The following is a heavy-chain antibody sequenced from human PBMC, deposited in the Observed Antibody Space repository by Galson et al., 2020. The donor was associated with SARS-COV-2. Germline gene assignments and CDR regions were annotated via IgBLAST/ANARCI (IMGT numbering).Heavy chain of an antibody. J-gene: IGHJ6*02. CDR2: IYPDDSDT. CDR1: GDSFSTYW. CDR3: ARHGGGNVEIDDYYAMDV. V-gene: IGHV5-51*01. Sequence: HGESLKISCQGSGDSFSTYWIAWVRQRPGKGLEWMGIIYPDDSDTRYSSSFQGQVTMSADKSISTAYLQWSSLRASDTAIYYCARHGGGNVEIDDYYAMDVWGQGTPVIVSS. D-gene: IGHD2-15*01.